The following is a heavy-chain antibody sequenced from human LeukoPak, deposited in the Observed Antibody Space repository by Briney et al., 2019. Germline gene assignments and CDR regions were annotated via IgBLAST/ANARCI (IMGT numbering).Heavy chain of an antibody. CDR1: GVTFTNYA. CDR3: AKVPAGNKVEY. J-gene: IGHJ4*02. V-gene: IGHV3-23*01. D-gene: IGHD6-19*01. Sequence: GGSLRLSCAAYGVTFTNYAMTWVRQAPGKGLEWVSGISISGGSTDYADSVKGRFTISRDNSKNTLYLQMNSLRAEDTAVYYCAKVPAGNKVEYWGQGTLVTVSS. CDR2: ISISGGST.